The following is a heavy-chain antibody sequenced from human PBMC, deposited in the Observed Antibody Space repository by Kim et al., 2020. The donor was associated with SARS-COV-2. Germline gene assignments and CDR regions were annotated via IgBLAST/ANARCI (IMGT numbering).Heavy chain of an antibody. Sequence: SETLSLTCTVSGGSINSNNYYWGWIRQPPGKGPEWIGNIYYSGTTYYNPSLKSRVTISVDTSKNQFSLKVTSVNAADTAVYYCAAKYTNSWYVGDYWGQGTLVTVSS. CDR2: IYYSGTT. J-gene: IGHJ4*02. D-gene: IGHD6-13*01. CDR3: AAKYTNSWYVGDY. V-gene: IGHV4-39*01. CDR1: GGSINSNNYY.